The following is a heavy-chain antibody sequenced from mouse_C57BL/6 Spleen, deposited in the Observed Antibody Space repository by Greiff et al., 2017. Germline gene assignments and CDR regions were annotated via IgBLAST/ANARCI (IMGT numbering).Heavy chain of an antibody. J-gene: IGHJ4*01. V-gene: IGHV5-9-1*02. CDR3: TRDRDYDDGAAMDY. D-gene: IGHD2-4*01. Sequence: EVMLVESGEGLVKPGGSLELPCSASGFTFSSYAMSWVRPTTEKRLEWVAYISSGGDYIYYADTVKGRFTISRDNARNTLYLQMSSLKAEDTAMYYCTRDRDYDDGAAMDYWGQGTSVTVSS. CDR2: ISSGGDYI. CDR1: GFTFSSYA.